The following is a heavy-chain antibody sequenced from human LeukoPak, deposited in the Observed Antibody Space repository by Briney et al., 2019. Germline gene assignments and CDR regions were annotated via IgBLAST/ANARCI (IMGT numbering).Heavy chain of an antibody. V-gene: IGHV1-18*01. Sequence: ASVKVSCKASGYTFTSYGISWVRQAPGQGLEWMGWISAYNGNTNYAQKLQGSVTMTTDTSTSTAYMELRSLRSDDTAVYYCATSSTYYYGSGSYYDYWGQGTLVTVSS. CDR2: ISAYNGNT. CDR1: GYTFTSYG. J-gene: IGHJ4*02. CDR3: ATSSTYYYGSGSYYDY. D-gene: IGHD3-10*01.